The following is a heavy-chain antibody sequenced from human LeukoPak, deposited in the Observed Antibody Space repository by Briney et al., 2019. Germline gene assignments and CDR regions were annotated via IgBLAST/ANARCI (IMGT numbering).Heavy chain of an antibody. D-gene: IGHD3-10*01. CDR1: GYTFTSYA. CDR3: ARDRSGYYGSGPFVY. V-gene: IGHV1-3*01. CDR2: INAGNGNT. Sequence: ASVKVSCKASGYTFTSYAMHWVRQAPGQRLEWMGWINAGNGNTKYSQKFQGRVTITRDTSASTAYMELSSLRSEDTAVYYCARDRSGYYGSGPFVYWGQGTLVTVSS. J-gene: IGHJ4*02.